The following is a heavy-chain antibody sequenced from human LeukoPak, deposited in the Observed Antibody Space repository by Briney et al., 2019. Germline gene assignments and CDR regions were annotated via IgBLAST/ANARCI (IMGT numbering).Heavy chain of an antibody. Sequence: MSGGSLRLSCAASGFIFSNYSMSWVRRAPGKGLEWVSSIRSSSSYIYYADSVMGRFTISRDNAKNSLSLQMNSLRAEDTAVYYRARGSYTDYWGQGTLVTVSS. D-gene: IGHD3-10*01. CDR3: ARGSYTDY. V-gene: IGHV3-21*01. CDR1: GFIFSNYS. CDR2: IRSSSSYI. J-gene: IGHJ4*02.